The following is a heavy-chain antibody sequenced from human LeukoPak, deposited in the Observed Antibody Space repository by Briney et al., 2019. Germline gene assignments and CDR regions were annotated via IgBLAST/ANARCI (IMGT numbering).Heavy chain of an antibody. D-gene: IGHD4-17*01. CDR2: ISSSSSTI. CDR3: ARQPLQLHAYGDYYYYYYMDV. CDR1: GFTFSSYS. V-gene: IGHV3-48*02. Sequence: PGGSLRLSCAASGFTFSSYSMNWVRQAPGKGLEWVSYISSSSSTIYYADSVKGRFTISRDNAKNSLYLQMNSLRDEDTAVYYCARQPLQLHAYGDYYYYYYMDVWGKGTTVTVSS. J-gene: IGHJ6*03.